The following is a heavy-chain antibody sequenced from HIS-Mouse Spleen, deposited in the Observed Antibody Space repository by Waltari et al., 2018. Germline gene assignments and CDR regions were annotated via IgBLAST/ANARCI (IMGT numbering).Heavy chain of an antibody. J-gene: IGHJ3*02. Sequence: QVQLQESGPGLVKPSETLSLTCTVSGGSISSYYWSWIRQPPGSGLEWIGYIYYSGSTNYTPSLKSRVTISVDTSKNQFSLKLSSVTAADTAVYDCARVKYSNAFDIWGQGTMVTVSS. D-gene: IGHD6-6*01. V-gene: IGHV4-59*01. CDR2: IYYSGST. CDR3: ARVKYSNAFDI. CDR1: GGSISSYY.